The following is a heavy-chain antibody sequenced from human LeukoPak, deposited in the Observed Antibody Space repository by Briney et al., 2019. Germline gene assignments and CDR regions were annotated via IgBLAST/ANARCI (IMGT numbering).Heavy chain of an antibody. CDR3: ARSRGSGSYYNLNDY. Sequence: SETLSLTCTVSGGSISSTTYYWDWIRQPPGKGLEWIGTIYYSGSTYYNPSLKSRVTISVDTSKNEFSLNLSSVTAADTAVYYCARSRGSGSYYNLNDYWGQGTLVTVSS. V-gene: IGHV4-39*01. D-gene: IGHD3-10*01. J-gene: IGHJ4*02. CDR1: GGSISSTTYY. CDR2: IYYSGST.